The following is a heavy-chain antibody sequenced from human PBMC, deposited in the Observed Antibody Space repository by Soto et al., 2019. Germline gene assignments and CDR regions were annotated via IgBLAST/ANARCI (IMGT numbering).Heavy chain of an antibody. CDR3: TTDDPINKN. J-gene: IGHJ4*02. CDR2: IKSKTDGGTR. V-gene: IGHV3-15*01. Sequence: LRLSCAASGFTFSNAWMSWVRQAPGKGLEWVGRIKSKTDGGTRDYAAPVKGRFTMSRDDSKNMLYLQMSSLKTEDTAVYYCTTDDPINKNWGQGTLVTVSS. CDR1: GFTFSNAW.